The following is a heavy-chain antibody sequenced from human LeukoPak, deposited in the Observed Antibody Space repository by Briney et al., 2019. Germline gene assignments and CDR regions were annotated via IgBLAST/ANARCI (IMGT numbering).Heavy chain of an antibody. CDR3: ARETRGAFDY. J-gene: IGHJ4*02. CDR2: IANSGGTI. CDR1: GFTLSSYQ. D-gene: IGHD4/OR15-4a*01. V-gene: IGHV3-48*03. Sequence: GGSLRLSWVASGFTLSSYQMHWVRQAPGKGLEWVSYIANSGGTILYADSVKGRFTISRDDAKNSLYLQMNTLRVEDTAIYYCARETRGAFDYWGQGTLVTVSS.